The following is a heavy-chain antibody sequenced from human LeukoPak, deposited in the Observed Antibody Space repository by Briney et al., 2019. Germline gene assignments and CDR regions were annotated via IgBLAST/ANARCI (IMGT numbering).Heavy chain of an antibody. CDR3: ARDATGYVKGNYGMDV. Sequence: PGGSLRLSCAASGFTFSSYGMHWVRQAPGKGLEWVAVKSYDGSNKYYADSVKGRFTISRDNSKNTLYLQMNSLRAEDTAVYYCARDATGYVKGNYGMDVWGQGTTVTVSS. D-gene: IGHD5-12*01. V-gene: IGHV3-30*03. J-gene: IGHJ6*02. CDR1: GFTFSSYG. CDR2: KSYDGSNK.